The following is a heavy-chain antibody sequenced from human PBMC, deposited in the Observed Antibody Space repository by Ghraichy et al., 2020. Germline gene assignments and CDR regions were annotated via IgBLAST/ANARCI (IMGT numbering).Heavy chain of an antibody. Sequence: GGSLRLSCAASGFTFSNAWMSWVRQAPGKGLDWVGRVKSKTDGGTTDYAAPVQGRFTISRDDSKNTLYLQISSLRVEDTAVYYCAKDSKDNNGVYDPFDLWGQGTTVTVSS. CDR1: GFTFSNAW. CDR2: VKSKTDGGTT. CDR3: AKDSKDNNGVYDPFDL. D-gene: IGHD2-8*01. J-gene: IGHJ3*01. V-gene: IGHV3-15*01.